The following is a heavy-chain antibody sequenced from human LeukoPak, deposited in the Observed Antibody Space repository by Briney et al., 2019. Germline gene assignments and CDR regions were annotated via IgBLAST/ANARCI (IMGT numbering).Heavy chain of an antibody. J-gene: IGHJ4*02. V-gene: IGHV3-23*01. CDR2: ISGSGGST. CDR3: AKGHSSGYYDFAY. Sequence: PGGSLRLSCAASGFTFSSYAMTWVRPAPGKGLEWVSGISGSGGSTYYAESVKGRFTISRDNSKNTLYLQMNSLRAEDTAVYYCAKGHSSGYYDFAYWGQGTLVTVSS. CDR1: GFTFSSYA. D-gene: IGHD3-22*01.